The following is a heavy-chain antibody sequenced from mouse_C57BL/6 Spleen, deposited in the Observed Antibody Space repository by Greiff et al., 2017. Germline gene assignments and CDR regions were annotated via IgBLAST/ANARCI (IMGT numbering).Heavy chain of an antibody. J-gene: IGHJ2*01. D-gene: IGHD2-2*01. V-gene: IGHV1-77*01. CDR3: AKLYGYDVGYFDD. Sequence: VQLQQSGAVLVKPGASVKISCKASGFTFTDSYIHWVKQRPGQGLEWIGQIGPGSGSTSYNEKFKGKATLTADTSSSTAYMQLSSLTSEDSAVYFCAKLYGYDVGYFDDWGKGTTLTVSS. CDR1: GFTFTDSY. CDR2: IGPGSGST.